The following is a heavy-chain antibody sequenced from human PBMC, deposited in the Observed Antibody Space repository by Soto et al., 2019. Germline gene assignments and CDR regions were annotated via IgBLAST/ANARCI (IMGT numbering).Heavy chain of an antibody. D-gene: IGHD3-22*01. CDR3: ARESNDDSSGYFFDY. CDR1: GFTFSDYY. J-gene: IGHJ4*02. V-gene: IGHV3-11*06. CDR2: ISSSSSYT. Sequence: GGSLRLSCAASGFTFSDYYMSWIRQAPGKGLEWVSYISSSSSYTNYADSVKGRFTISRDNAKNSLYLQMNSLRAEDTAVYYCARESNDDSSGYFFDYWGQGTLVTVSS.